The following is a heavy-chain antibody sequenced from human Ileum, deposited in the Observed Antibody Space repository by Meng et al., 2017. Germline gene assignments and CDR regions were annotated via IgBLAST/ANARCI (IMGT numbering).Heavy chain of an antibody. D-gene: IGHD3-22*01. CDR2: IYPGDSDT. J-gene: IGHJ4*02. V-gene: IGHV5-51*01. CDR3: ARPGDYYDYSGYSGRGIDY. Sequence: KVSCKGSGYTFTSYWISWVRQVPGKGLEWMGIIYPGDSDTRYSPSFQGQVTISADKSISTAYLQWSSLKASDTAIYYCARPGDYYDYSGYSGRGIDYWGQGTLVTVSS. CDR1: GYTFTSYW.